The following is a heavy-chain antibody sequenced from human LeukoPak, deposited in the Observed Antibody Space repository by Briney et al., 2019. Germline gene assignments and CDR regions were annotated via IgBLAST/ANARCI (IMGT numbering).Heavy chain of an antibody. D-gene: IGHD3-10*01. CDR3: ARWFGEPPNFDY. J-gene: IGHJ4*02. V-gene: IGHV3-23*01. CDR2: ISGSGGDT. Sequence: TGGSLRLSCAASGFTFSSYAVSWVRQASGKGLEWVSTISGSGGDTFYADSVKGRFSISRDNSKNRVFLQMNSLRAEDTAMYYYARWFGEPPNFDYWGQGTLVTVSS. CDR1: GFTFSSYA.